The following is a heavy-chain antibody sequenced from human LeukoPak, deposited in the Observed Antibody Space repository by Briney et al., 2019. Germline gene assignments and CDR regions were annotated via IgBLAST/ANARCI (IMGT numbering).Heavy chain of an antibody. CDR3: TTWVGAHFDF. CDR1: GFTFSNYA. V-gene: IGHV3-23*01. J-gene: IGHJ4*02. Sequence: GESLRLSCAASGFTFSNYAMHWVRQPPGKGLEWVSTIDGPTFRTHYADSVMGRSTISRDNSNNTLYLQMNSTRAEDTAVYFCTTWVGAHFDFWGQGTLVTVSS. CDR2: IDGPTFRT. D-gene: IGHD1-26*01.